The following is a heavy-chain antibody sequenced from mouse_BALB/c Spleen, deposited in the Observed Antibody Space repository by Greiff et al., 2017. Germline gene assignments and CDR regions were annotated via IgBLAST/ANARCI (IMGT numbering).Heavy chain of an antibody. CDR2: INPDSSTI. V-gene: IGHV4-1*02. CDR1: GFAFSSYW. J-gene: IGHJ1*01. CDR3: AREESVRRLRRYIDV. D-gene: IGHD1-2*01. Sequence: EVKLLESGGGLVQPGGSLKLSCAASGFAFSSYWMRWVRQAPGKGLEWIGDINPDSSTINYTPSLKDKFIISRDNAKNTLYLQMSKVRSEDTALYYCAREESVRRLRRYIDVWGAGTTVTVSS.